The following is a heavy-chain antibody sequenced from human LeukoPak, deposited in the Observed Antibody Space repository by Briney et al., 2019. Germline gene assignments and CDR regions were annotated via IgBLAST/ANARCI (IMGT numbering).Heavy chain of an antibody. CDR3: VRSYYGMDV. J-gene: IGHJ6*02. Sequence: GGSLRLSCAASGFTFRSYSMNWVRQAPGMGLEWVSSISTSSSHIYYADSMEGRFTTSRDNAKNSLYLQMNSLRGEDTAVYYCVRSYYGMDVWGQGTTVSVSS. CDR1: GFTFRSYS. V-gene: IGHV3-21*01. CDR2: ISTSSSHI.